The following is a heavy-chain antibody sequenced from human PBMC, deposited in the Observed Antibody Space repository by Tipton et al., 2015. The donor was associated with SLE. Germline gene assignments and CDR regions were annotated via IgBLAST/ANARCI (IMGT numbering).Heavy chain of an antibody. V-gene: IGHV4-38-2*01. Sequence: TLSLTCAVSGYSISSGYYWGWSRQPPGKGLEWIGSIYHGGSTYYTPSLKSRATISVDTSKNQFSLKLSSVTAADTAVYYCARGNGVEYYFDYWGQGTLVTVSS. CDR1: GYSISSGYY. D-gene: IGHD1-1*01. CDR3: ARGNGVEYYFDY. CDR2: IYHGGST. J-gene: IGHJ4*02.